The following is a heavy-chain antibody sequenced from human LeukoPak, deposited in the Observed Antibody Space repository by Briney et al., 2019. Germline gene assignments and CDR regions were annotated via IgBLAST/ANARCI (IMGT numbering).Heavy chain of an antibody. CDR3: ARGRLLNY. Sequence: SETLSLTCTVSGGSISSYYWSWIRQPPGKGLGWIGYIYYSGSTNYNPSLKSRVTISVDTSKNQFSLKLSSVTAADTAVYYCARGRLLNYWGQGTLVTVSS. CDR2: IYYSGST. V-gene: IGHV4-59*12. J-gene: IGHJ4*02. CDR1: GGSISSYY.